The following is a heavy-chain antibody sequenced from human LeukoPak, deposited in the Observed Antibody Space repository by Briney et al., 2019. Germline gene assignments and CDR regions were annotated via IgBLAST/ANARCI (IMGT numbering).Heavy chain of an antibody. Sequence: GGSLRLSCAASGFTVSSNYMSWVRQAPGQGLEWVSVIYSGGSTYYADPVKGRFTISRDNSKNTLYLQMNSLRAEDTAVYYCASEYYDILTGYYSVDYWGQGTLVTVSS. D-gene: IGHD3-9*01. V-gene: IGHV3-66*01. CDR3: ASEYYDILTGYYSVDY. CDR1: GFTVSSNY. CDR2: IYSGGST. J-gene: IGHJ4*02.